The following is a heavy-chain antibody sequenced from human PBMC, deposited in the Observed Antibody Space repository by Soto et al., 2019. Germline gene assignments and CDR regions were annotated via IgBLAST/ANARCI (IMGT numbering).Heavy chain of an antibody. CDR1: GFTFDDYA. J-gene: IGHJ6*02. CDR2: ISWHSGSI. V-gene: IGHV3-9*01. CDR3: ARESLRGMDV. Sequence: SLRLSCAASGFTFDDYAMHWVRQAPGKGLEWVSGISWHSGSIGYADSVKGRFTISRDNAKNSLFLQMNSLRSEDTAVYYCARESLRGMDVWGHGTTVTVSS.